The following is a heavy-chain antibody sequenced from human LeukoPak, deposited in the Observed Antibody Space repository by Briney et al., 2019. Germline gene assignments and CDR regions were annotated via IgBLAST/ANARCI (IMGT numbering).Heavy chain of an antibody. D-gene: IGHD6-19*01. CDR3: ASTRRAAVAGRFDS. CDR1: GASMSSNY. V-gene: IGHV4-4*09. J-gene: IGHJ4*02. CDR2: IYHSGNT. Sequence: PSETLSLTCDVSGASMSSNYWSWIRQPPGKGLEWIGYIYHSGNTNYSPSLESRVTMSVDESKNQFSLRVHFVSAADTAVYYCASTRRAAVAGRFDSWGQGTLVTVSS.